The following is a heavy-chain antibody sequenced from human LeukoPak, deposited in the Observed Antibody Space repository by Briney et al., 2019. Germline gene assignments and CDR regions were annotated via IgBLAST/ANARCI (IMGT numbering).Heavy chain of an antibody. Sequence: GGSLRLSCAASGFTFSSYEMNWVRQAPGKGLEWVSYISSSGSTIYYADSVKGRFTISRDNAKNSLYLQMNSLRAEDTAVYYCARDARDGYNPMFDYWGQGTLVTVSS. J-gene: IGHJ4*02. CDR3: ARDARDGYNPMFDY. CDR2: ISSSGSTI. CDR1: GFTFSSYE. D-gene: IGHD5-24*01. V-gene: IGHV3-48*03.